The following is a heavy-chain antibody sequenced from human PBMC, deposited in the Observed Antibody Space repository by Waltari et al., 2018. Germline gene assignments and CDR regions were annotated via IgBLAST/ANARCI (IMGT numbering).Heavy chain of an antibody. V-gene: IGHV3-9*01. J-gene: IGHJ6*03. D-gene: IGHD4-17*01. Sequence: EVQLVESGGGLVQPGRSLRLSCAASGFTFDDYALHWVRQAPGKGLEWVSGMSWNSGSIGYADSVKGRFTISRDNAKNSLYLQMNSLRAEDTALYYCAKGSTVGYYMDVWGKGTTVTVSS. CDR3: AKGSTVGYYMDV. CDR1: GFTFDDYA. CDR2: MSWNSGSI.